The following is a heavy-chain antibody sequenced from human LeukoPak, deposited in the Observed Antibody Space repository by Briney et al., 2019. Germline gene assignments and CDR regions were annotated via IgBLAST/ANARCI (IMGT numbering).Heavy chain of an antibody. D-gene: IGHD6-19*01. CDR2: IRYDGSNK. J-gene: IGHJ6*03. V-gene: IGHV3-30*02. CDR1: GFTFSSYG. CDR3: AKGGWSYYYMDV. Sequence: GSLRLSCAASGFTFSSYGMHWVRQAPGKGLEWVAFIRYDGSNKYYADSVKGRFTISRDNSKSTLYLQMNSLRAEDTAVYYCAKGGWSYYYMDVWGKGTTVTISS.